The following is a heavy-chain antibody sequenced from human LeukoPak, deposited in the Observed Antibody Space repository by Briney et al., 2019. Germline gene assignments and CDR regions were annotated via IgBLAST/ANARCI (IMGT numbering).Heavy chain of an antibody. Sequence: PGGSLRLSCAASGFTIKTYAMSWVRQAPGKGLQWVSGVRGSADTGNYADSVKGRFTLSSDSSRNTVYFQLNNLRVEDTAIYYCAKASWVSSTDAVRWGQGTLVTVSS. J-gene: IGHJ4*02. V-gene: IGHV3-23*01. D-gene: IGHD3-16*01. CDR1: GFTIKTYA. CDR2: VRGSADTG. CDR3: AKASWVSSTDAVR.